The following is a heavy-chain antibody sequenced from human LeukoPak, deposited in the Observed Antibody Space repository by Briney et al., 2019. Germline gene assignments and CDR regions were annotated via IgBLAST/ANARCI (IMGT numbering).Heavy chain of an antibody. J-gene: IGHJ3*02. CDR3: ARYYYDSSGYYRGMMGAFDI. CDR1: GYTFTSYG. V-gene: IGHV1-18*01. Sequence: ASVKVSCKASGYTFTSYGISWVRQAPGQGLEWMGWISAYNGHTKSAQKVQDRVTMTTDTSTSTAYMELRSLRSDDTAVYYCARYYYDSSGYYRGMMGAFDIWGQGTMVTVSS. D-gene: IGHD3-22*01. CDR2: ISAYNGHT.